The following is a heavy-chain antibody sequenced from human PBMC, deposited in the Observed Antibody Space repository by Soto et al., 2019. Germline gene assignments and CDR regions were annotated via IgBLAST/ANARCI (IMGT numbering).Heavy chain of an antibody. CDR3: AARRSGLYAMDV. D-gene: IGHD1-26*01. CDR1: GFTFSTSA. CDR2: IVGGSGNT. J-gene: IGHJ6*02. V-gene: IGHV1-58*01. Sequence: MQLVQSGPEVKKPGTSVKVSCKASGFTFSTSAVQWVRQARGQRPEWMGGIVGGSGNTNYAQNSQERVIITRDMSTSTVYMALSSLRSDDTAVYFCAARRSGLYAMDVWGQGTTVTVSS.